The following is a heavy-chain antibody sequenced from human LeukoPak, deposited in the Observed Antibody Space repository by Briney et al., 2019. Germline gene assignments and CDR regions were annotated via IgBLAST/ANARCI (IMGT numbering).Heavy chain of an antibody. D-gene: IGHD1-7*01. Sequence: SETLSLTCTVSGGSVNGYYWNWIRQAPGKGLEWVGFIHYSGLTVYSPSLQSRVSMSVDTSRNQFSLDLSSVTAADTALYYCARDPPEDEWNSLDSWGQGILVTVSS. J-gene: IGHJ4*02. CDR2: IHYSGLT. CDR1: GGSVNGYY. CDR3: ARDPPEDEWNSLDS. V-gene: IGHV4-59*02.